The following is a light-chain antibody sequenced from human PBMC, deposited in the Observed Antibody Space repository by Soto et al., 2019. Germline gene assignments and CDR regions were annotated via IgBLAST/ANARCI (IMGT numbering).Light chain of an antibody. CDR2: DVS. CDR3: SSYTGSGTDV. J-gene: IGLJ1*01. CDR1: SSDVGGYNY. V-gene: IGLV2-14*01. Sequence: QSVLTQPASVSGSPGQSITISCTGTSSDVGGYNYVSWYQQYPGKAPKLMIFDVSNRPSGVSDRCSGSKSGDTASLTISGLQAEDEADYYCSSYTGSGTDVFGTGTKVTVL.